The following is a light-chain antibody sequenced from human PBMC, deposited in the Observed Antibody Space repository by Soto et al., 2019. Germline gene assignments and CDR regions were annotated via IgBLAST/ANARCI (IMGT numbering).Light chain of an antibody. J-gene: IGKJ1*01. CDR2: GAS. V-gene: IGKV3-20*01. Sequence: IVLTQSPVTLSLSPGERATLSCRASQSVSSNLAWYQQKRGQSPRLLIYGASSRATGIPDRFSGSGSGPDFTLTISRLEPEDFAVYFCQHYGSSPWTFGQGTKVDIK. CDR3: QHYGSSPWT. CDR1: QSVSSN.